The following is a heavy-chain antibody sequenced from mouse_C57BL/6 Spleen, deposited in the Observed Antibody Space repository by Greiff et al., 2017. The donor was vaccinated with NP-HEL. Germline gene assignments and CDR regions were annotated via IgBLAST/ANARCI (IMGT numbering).Heavy chain of an antibody. CDR2: IYPGDGDT. CDR3: ARWGYYGSSYDYAMDY. J-gene: IGHJ4*01. CDR1: GYAFSSSW. V-gene: IGHV1-82*01. D-gene: IGHD1-1*01. Sequence: VQLQQSGPELVKPGASVKISCKASGYAFSSSWMNWVKQRPGKGLEWIGRIYPGDGDTNYNGKFKGKATLTADKSSSTAYMQRSSLTSEDSAVYFCARWGYYGSSYDYAMDYWGQGTSVTVSS.